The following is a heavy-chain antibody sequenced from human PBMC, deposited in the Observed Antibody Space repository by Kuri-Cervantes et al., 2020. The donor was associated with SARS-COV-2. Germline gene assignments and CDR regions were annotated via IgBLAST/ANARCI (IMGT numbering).Heavy chain of an antibody. J-gene: IGHJ2*01. CDR2: INHSGST. CDR3: ARPYGDDLNWYFDL. CDR1: GGSISSSSYY. Sequence: GSLRLSCTVSGGSISSSSYYWGWIRQPPGKGLEWIGEINHSGSTNYNPSLKSRVTISVDTSKNQFSLKLSSVTAADTAVYYCARPYGDDLNWYFDLWGRGTLVTV. D-gene: IGHD4-17*01. V-gene: IGHV4-39*07.